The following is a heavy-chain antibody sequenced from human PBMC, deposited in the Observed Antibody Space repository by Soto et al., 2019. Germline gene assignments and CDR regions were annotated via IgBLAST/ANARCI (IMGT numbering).Heavy chain of an antibody. CDR3: GRDFHYYDSSGPYYYYYGMDV. D-gene: IGHD3-22*01. CDR1: GYTFTSYY. CDR2: INPSGGST. Sequence: ASVKVSCKASGYTFTSYYMHWVRQAPGQGLEWMGIINPSGGSTSYAQKFQGRVTMTRDTSTSTVYMELSSLRSEDTAVYYCGRDFHYYDSSGPYYYYYGMDVWGQGTTVTVSS. J-gene: IGHJ6*02. V-gene: IGHV1-46*01.